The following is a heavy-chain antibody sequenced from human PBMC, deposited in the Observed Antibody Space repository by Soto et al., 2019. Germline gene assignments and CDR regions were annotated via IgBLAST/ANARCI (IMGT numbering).Heavy chain of an antibody. D-gene: IGHD5-12*01. J-gene: IGHJ6*03. CDR1: GGTFSSYT. Sequence: GASVKVSCKASGGTFSSYTISWVRQSPGQGLEWMGRIIPILGIANYAQKFQGRVTITADRSTSTAYMELSSLRSEDTAVYYCARDARSIVATISPYYYYMDVWGKGTTVT. CDR3: ARDARSIVATISPYYYYMDV. V-gene: IGHV1-69*04. CDR2: IIPILGIA.